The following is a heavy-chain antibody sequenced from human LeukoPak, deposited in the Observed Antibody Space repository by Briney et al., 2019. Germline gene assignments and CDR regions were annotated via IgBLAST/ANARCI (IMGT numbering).Heavy chain of an antibody. V-gene: IGHV1-69*05. CDR3: ARDHWDDILTGYQNYYYYYMDV. CDR2: IIPIFGTA. D-gene: IGHD3-9*01. Sequence: SVKVSCKTAGDIVTNYAISWVRQGPGHGLEWMGGIIPIFGTANYAQKFQGRVTITTDESTSTAYMELSSLRSEDTAVYYCARDHWDDILTGYQNYYYYYMDVWGKGTTVTVSS. CDR1: GDIVTNYA. J-gene: IGHJ6*03.